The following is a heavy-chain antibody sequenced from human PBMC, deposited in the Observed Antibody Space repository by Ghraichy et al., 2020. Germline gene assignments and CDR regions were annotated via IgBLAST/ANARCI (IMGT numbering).Heavy chain of an antibody. J-gene: IGHJ5*02. CDR3: AKSIPSGFDP. CDR1: GFTFSSYG. CDR2: IRYDGSNK. V-gene: IGHV3-30*02. Sequence: GGSLRLSCAASGFTFSSYGMHWVRQAPGKGLEWVAFIRYDGSNKYYADSVKGRFTISRDNSKNTLYLQMDSLRPEDMAMYYCAKSIPSGFDPWGQGTLVTVSS. D-gene: IGHD2-2*02.